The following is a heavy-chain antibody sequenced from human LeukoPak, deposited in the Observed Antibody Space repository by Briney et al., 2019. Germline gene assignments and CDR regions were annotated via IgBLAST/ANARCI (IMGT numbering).Heavy chain of an antibody. V-gene: IGHV1-18*01. CDR1: GYTFPTYG. J-gene: IGHJ4*02. D-gene: IGHD3-16*01. CDR2: ISAYNGKT. Sequence: ASVKVSCKAVGYTFPTYGITWVRQAPGQGLEWVGWISAYNGKTNYAQKFQGRVTMTIDTSTSTAYVELRSLRSDDTAVYYCARALGGGQSTYYFDYWGQGSLVTVSS. CDR3: ARALGGGQSTYYFDY.